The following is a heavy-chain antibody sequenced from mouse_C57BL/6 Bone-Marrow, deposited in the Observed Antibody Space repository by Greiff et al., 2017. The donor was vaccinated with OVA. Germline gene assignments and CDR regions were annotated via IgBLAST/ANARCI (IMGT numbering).Heavy chain of an antibody. CDR3: ARDVGGYCAH. D-gene: IGHD2-3*01. Sequence: EVKVVESGGGLVQSGRSLRLSCATSGFTFSDFYMEWVRQAPGKGLEWIAASRNKANDYTTEYSASVKGRFIVSRDTSQSILYLQMNALRVEDTAIEYCARDVGGYCAHWGQGTLVTVSA. V-gene: IGHV7-1*01. CDR2: SRNKANDYTT. CDR1: GFTFSDFY. J-gene: IGHJ3*01.